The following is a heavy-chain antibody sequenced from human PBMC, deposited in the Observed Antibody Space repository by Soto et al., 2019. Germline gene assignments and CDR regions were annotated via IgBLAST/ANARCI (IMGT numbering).Heavy chain of an antibody. CDR3: ARDGYCVSSSCSFLPDF. Sequence: EVQLVESGGDLVQPGGSLRLSCVASGFTFSSYGMNWVRQGPGKGLEWLSFISKSGTTTYYADSVKGRFTISRDNAKNSLYLQMNSLRDADMAVYYCARDGYCVSSSCSFLPDFWGQGTTVTVSS. V-gene: IGHV3-48*02. D-gene: IGHD2-2*03. CDR2: ISKSGTTT. CDR1: GFTFSSYG. J-gene: IGHJ6*02.